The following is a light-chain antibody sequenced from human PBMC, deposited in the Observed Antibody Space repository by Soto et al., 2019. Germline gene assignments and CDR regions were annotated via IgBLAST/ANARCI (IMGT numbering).Light chain of an antibody. CDR3: QQSYSNPLT. J-gene: IGKJ4*01. CDR2: SAS. V-gene: IGKV1-39*01. CDR1: RIINTY. Sequence: DTQMTQSPSSLSASVGDRVTLSCRASRIINTYLNWYQQKPGQAPTLLIYSASILQSGVPSRFTGSGSGTDFFLTISSLQPEDFAVYYCQQSYSNPLTFGGGTRVQIK.